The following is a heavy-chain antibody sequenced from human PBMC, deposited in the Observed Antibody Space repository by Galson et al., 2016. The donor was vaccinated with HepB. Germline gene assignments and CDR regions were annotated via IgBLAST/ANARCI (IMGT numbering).Heavy chain of an antibody. Sequence: SVKVSCKASGYTFTDYSLHWVRQAPGQGLEWMGIINPRGDSTSYAQKFQGRVTMTRDTSTSTVYMELSSLRSEDTAVYYCARERGGGGNYRSPSWFDPWGQGTLVTVSS. CDR1: GYTFTDYS. V-gene: IGHV1-46*01. D-gene: IGHD4-23*01. J-gene: IGHJ5*02. CDR3: ARERGGGGNYRSPSWFDP. CDR2: INPRGDST.